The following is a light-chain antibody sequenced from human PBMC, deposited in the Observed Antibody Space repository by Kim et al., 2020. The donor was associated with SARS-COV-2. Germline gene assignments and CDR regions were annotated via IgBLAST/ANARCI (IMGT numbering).Light chain of an antibody. Sequence: SLSPRQTVTITCSGYKLWDMYSSWYQQQPGQAPVLVIYQDTKRPSGIPERFAGSNSGNTATLTISGAQAMDEADYYCQAWDNTWVFGGGTQLTVL. CDR2: QDT. CDR3: QAWDNTWV. V-gene: IGLV3-1*01. J-gene: IGLJ3*02. CDR1: KLWDMY.